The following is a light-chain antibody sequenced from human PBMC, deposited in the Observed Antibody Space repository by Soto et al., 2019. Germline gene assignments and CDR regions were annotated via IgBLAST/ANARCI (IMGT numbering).Light chain of an antibody. V-gene: IGLV2-8*01. CDR3: SSYAGNNNLL. J-gene: IGLJ2*01. CDR2: EVS. CDR1: SSDVGAYNY. Sequence: QSALTQPPSASGSPGQSVTISCTGTSSDVGAYNYVSWYQHHPGKAPKLVIYEVSKRPSGVPDRFSGSKSGNTASLTVSGLQAEDEADYHCSSYAGNNNLLFGGGTKLTVL.